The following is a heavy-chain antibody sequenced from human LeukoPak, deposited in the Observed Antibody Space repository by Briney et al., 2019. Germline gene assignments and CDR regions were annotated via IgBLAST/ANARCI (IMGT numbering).Heavy chain of an antibody. CDR1: GGTFSSYA. CDR3: ARSYIVGAAIDY. Sequence: ASVKVSCKASGGTFSSYAISWVRQAPGQGLEWMGRIIPILGIANYAQKFQGRVTITADKSTSTAYMELSSLRSEDTAVYYCARSYIVGAAIDYWGQGTLVTVSS. CDR2: IIPILGIA. D-gene: IGHD1-26*01. J-gene: IGHJ4*02. V-gene: IGHV1-69*04.